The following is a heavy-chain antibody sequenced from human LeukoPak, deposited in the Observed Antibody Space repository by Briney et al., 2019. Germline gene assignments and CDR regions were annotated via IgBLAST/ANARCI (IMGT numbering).Heavy chain of an antibody. V-gene: IGHV3-30*18. J-gene: IGHJ4*02. Sequence: GRSLRLSCAASGFTFSSYGMHWVRQAPGKGLEWVAVISYDGSNKYYADSVKGRFTISRDNSKNTLYLQMNSLRAEDTAVYYCAKGRPDTAMATDYWGQGTLVTVSS. CDR1: GFTFSSYG. CDR2: ISYDGSNK. D-gene: IGHD5-18*01. CDR3: AKGRPDTAMATDY.